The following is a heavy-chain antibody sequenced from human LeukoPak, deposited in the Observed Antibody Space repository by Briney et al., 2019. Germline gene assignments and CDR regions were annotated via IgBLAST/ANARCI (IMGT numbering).Heavy chain of an antibody. D-gene: IGHD3-22*01. CDR2: ISSSGSTI. CDR1: GFTFSDYY. Sequence: GGSLRLSCAASGFTFSDYYMSWIRQAPGKGLEWVSYISSSGSTIYYADSVKGRFTISRDNAKNSLYLQMNSLRAEDTAVYYCAGAPYYYDSSVYSDYWGQETLVTASS. J-gene: IGHJ4*02. CDR3: AGAPYYYDSSVYSDY. V-gene: IGHV3-11*01.